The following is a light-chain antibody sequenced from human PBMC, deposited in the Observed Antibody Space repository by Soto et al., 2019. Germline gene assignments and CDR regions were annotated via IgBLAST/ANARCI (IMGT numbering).Light chain of an antibody. Sequence: IVLTQSPGTLSLSPGERTTLSCRASQSISRYLAWYQQKPGQAPRLLIYGASGRATGIPDRFSGSGSGTDFTLTISRLEPEDFAVYYCQQYGSSPFTFGPGTKVDIK. CDR1: QSISRY. CDR2: GAS. J-gene: IGKJ3*01. V-gene: IGKV3-20*01. CDR3: QQYGSSPFT.